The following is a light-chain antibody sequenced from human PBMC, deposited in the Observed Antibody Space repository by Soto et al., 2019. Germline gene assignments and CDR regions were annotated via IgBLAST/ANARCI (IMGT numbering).Light chain of an antibody. CDR1: QSISSY. J-gene: IGKJ2*01. V-gene: IGKV3-20*01. Sequence: EIVLTQSPGTLSLSPGERATLSCRASQSISSYLAWYQQKPGQAPRLLISGASSRATGVPDRVSGSGSGTDFTLTFSRLEHEDFAVYYCQQYDSSPYTFGPGTKLEIK. CDR3: QQYDSSPYT. CDR2: GAS.